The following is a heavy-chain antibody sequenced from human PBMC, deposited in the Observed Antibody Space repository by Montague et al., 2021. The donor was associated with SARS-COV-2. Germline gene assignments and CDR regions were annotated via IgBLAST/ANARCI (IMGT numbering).Heavy chain of an antibody. CDR3: ARLESTRGVIIRGALHI. V-gene: IGHV4-39*01. CDR2: IYYSGSA. J-gene: IGHJ3*02. CDR1: GDSINNSRYY. Sequence: SETLSLTCSVSGDSINNSRYYWGWIRQPPGEGLEWIGTIYYSGSAYYNPSLKSRVTISVDTSKDQFSLKLNSVTATDTAVYYCARLESTRGVIIRGALHIWGQGTKVTVSS. D-gene: IGHD3-10*01.